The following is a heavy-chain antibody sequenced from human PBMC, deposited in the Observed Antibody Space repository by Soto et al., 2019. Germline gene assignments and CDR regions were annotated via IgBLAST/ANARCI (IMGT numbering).Heavy chain of an antibody. V-gene: IGHV4-39*01. D-gene: IGHD3-3*02. CDR3: ARHGKLGWNWFDP. CDR1: GGSISSSSYY. CDR2: IYYSGTT. Sequence: QLQLQESGPGLVKPSETLSLTCTVSGGSISSSSYYWGWIRQPPGKGLEWIGSIYYSGTTYYNPSHKRRVNISVDTSKNQFSLKLSSATAADTAVYYCARHGKLGWNWFDPWGQGTLVTVSS. J-gene: IGHJ5*02.